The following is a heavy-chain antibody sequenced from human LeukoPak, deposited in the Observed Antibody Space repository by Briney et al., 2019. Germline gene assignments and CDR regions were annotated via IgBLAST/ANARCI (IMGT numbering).Heavy chain of an antibody. CDR1: GLIFSNYW. Sequence: GGSLRLSCAASGLIFSNYWMHWVRQAPGKGLVWVSRINSDGSSTIYADSVKGRFTISRDNAKNSLFLQMSSLRAEDTAVYYCVRDKVGYGSGVIDYWGQGTLVTVSS. CDR3: VRDKVGYGSGVIDY. CDR2: INSDGSST. D-gene: IGHD3-10*01. J-gene: IGHJ4*02. V-gene: IGHV3-74*01.